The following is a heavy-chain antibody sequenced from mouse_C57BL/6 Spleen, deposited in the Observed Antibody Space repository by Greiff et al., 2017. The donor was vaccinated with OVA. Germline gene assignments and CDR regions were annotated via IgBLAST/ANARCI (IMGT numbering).Heavy chain of an antibody. CDR3: AREGSGYYFDY. V-gene: IGHV3-6*01. CDR2: ISYDGSN. Sequence: VQLQQSGPGLVKPSQSLSLTCSVTGYSITSGYYWNWIRQFPGNKLEWMGYISYDGSNNYNPSLKNRISITRDTSKNQFFLKLNSVTTEDTATYYCAREGSGYYFDYWGQGTTLTVSS. D-gene: IGHD3-2*02. CDR1: GYSITSGYY. J-gene: IGHJ2*01.